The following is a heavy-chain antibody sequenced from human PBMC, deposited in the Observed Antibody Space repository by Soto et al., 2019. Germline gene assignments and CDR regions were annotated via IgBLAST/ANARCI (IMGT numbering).Heavy chain of an antibody. D-gene: IGHD3-3*01. CDR1: GFTVSTKY. Sequence: ESGGGLVQPGGSLRLSCAASGFTVSTKYMSWVRQAPGKGLEWVSVIYSGGSTFYADSVRGRFTISRDNSKNTVNLQMNSLRAEDTAVYYCAKAVGVVIINWFDPWGQGTLVTVSS. CDR3: AKAVGVVIINWFDP. V-gene: IGHV3-66*01. CDR2: IYSGGST. J-gene: IGHJ5*02.